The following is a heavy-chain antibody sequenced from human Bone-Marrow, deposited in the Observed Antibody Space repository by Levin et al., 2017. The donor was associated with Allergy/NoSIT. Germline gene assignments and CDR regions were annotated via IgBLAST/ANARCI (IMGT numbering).Heavy chain of an antibody. Sequence: SQTLSLTCAISGDRVSSNNAAWSWIRQSPSRGLEWLGRTYYKSKWYNDYAVSVKSRITINPNTSKNQFSLQLKFVTPEDTAVYYCARESRSSGEAFDYWGQGTLVTVS. CDR2: TYYKSKWYN. V-gene: IGHV6-1*01. CDR3: ARESRSSGEAFDY. D-gene: IGHD6-19*01. J-gene: IGHJ4*02. CDR1: GDRVSSNNAA.